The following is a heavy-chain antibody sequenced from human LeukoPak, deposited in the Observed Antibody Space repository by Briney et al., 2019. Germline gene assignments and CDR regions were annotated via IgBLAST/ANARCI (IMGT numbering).Heavy chain of an antibody. D-gene: IGHD6-13*01. CDR3: AQGKTAVVPQGLFGY. CDR1: GFIFSDYA. J-gene: IGHJ4*02. CDR2: ISGGGDIT. V-gene: IGHV3-23*01. Sequence: GGSLRLSCVASGFIFSDYAMSWVRQAPGKGLEWVSVISGGGDITYYTDSVKGRFTISRDNSKNTLYLEMHSLRADDTAFYYCAQGKTAVVPQGLFGYWGQGTPVTVSS.